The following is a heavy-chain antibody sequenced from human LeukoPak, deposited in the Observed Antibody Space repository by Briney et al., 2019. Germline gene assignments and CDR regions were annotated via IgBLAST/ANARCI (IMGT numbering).Heavy chain of an antibody. D-gene: IGHD2-21*02. CDR1: GFTFSSYS. Sequence: GGSLRLSCAASGFTFSSYSMNWVRQAPGKGLEWVSSISSSSSYIYYAGSVKGRFTISRDNAKNSLYLQMNSLRAEDTAVYYCARGGSVVVTAIYWGQGTLVTVSS. CDR2: ISSSSSYI. CDR3: ARGGSVVVTAIY. J-gene: IGHJ4*02. V-gene: IGHV3-21*01.